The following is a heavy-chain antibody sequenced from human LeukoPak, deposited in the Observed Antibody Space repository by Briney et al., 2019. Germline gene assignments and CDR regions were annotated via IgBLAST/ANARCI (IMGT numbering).Heavy chain of an antibody. CDR2: ISGSGGST. D-gene: IGHD6-19*01. CDR1: GFTFSSYA. J-gene: IGHJ4*02. CDR3: AKGTYSSGWYGHYFDY. V-gene: IGHV3-23*01. Sequence: PGGSLRPSCAASGFTFSSYAMSWVRQAPGRGLEWVSAISGSGGSTYYADSVKGRFTISRDNSKNTLYQQMNSLRAEDTAVYYCAKGTYSSGWYGHYFDYWGQGTLVTVSS.